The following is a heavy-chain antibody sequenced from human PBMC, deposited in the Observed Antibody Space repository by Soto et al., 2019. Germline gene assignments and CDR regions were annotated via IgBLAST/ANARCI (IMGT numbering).Heavy chain of an antibody. J-gene: IGHJ6*02. CDR2: IYHSGST. Sequence: PETLSLTCAVSGYSISSGYYWGWIRQPPGKGLEWIGSIYHSGSTYYNPSLKSRVTISVDTSKNQFSLKLSSVTAADTAVYYCARMGDYGDYVFYYYYGMDVWGQGTTVTVSS. CDR3: ARMGDYGDYVFYYYYGMDV. CDR1: GYSISSGYY. V-gene: IGHV4-38-2*01. D-gene: IGHD4-17*01.